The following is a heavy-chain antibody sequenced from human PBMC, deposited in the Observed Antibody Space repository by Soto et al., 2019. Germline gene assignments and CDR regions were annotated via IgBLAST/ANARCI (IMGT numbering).Heavy chain of an antibody. Sequence: PGGSLRLSCTGAGFTFSSAWMSWVRQAPGKGLEWVGRIKSKIDGGTADYAAPVKGRFTISRDDSKDTLFLQMNSLKTEDTALYYCTAGEAHCSANGSYSPYNYYGMDVWGQGTTVTVSS. J-gene: IGHJ6*02. CDR2: IKSKIDGGTA. CDR3: TAGEAHCSANGSYSPYNYYGMDV. CDR1: GFTFSSAW. V-gene: IGHV3-15*01. D-gene: IGHD2-15*01.